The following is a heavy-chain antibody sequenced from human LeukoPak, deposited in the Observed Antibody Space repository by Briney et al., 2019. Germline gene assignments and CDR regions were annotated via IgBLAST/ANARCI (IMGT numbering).Heavy chain of an antibody. D-gene: IGHD1-26*01. Sequence: PGRSLRPSCAATGFTFKDYGTHWVRQPPGNCLEWVSSINWNGGGTDYADSVKGRFTISRYNAKNSLYLQLSSLRPEDTALYYCAKHMRATNTYSFFGLDVWGQRTTVTVSS. CDR1: GFTFKDYG. CDR3: AKHMRATNTYSFFGLDV. CDR2: INWNGGGT. V-gene: IGHV3-9*01. J-gene: IGHJ6*02.